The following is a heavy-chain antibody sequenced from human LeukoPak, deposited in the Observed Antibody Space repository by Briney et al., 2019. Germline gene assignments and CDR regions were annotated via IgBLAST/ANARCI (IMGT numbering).Heavy chain of an antibody. V-gene: IGHV4-59*01. CDR2: IYYSGST. CDR1: GGSFSGYY. D-gene: IGHD3-22*01. J-gene: IGHJ5*02. CDR3: ARVGPAEDYYDSSGYYWFDP. Sequence: SETLSLTCAVYGGSFSGYYWSWIRQPPGKGLEWIGYIYYSGSTNYNPSLKSRVTISVDTSKNQLSLKLSSVTAADTAVYYCARVGPAEDYYDSSGYYWFDPWGQGTLVTVSS.